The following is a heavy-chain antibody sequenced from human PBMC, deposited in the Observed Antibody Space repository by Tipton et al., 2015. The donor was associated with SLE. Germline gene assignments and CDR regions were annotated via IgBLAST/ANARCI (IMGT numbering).Heavy chain of an antibody. CDR3: ARIYDSDAFDI. CDR2: IYYSGST. J-gene: IGHJ3*02. CDR1: GGSISSGGYY. Sequence: TLSLTCTVSGGSISSGGYYWSWIRQHPGKGLEWIGYIYYSGSTYYNPSLKSRVTISVDTSKNQFSLKLSSVTAADTAVYYCARIYDSDAFDIWGQGTMVTVSS. D-gene: IGHD3-3*01. V-gene: IGHV4-31*03.